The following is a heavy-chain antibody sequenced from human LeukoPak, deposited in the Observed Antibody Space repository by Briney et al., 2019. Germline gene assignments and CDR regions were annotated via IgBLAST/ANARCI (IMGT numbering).Heavy chain of an antibody. V-gene: IGHV5-51*01. J-gene: IGHJ4*02. D-gene: IGHD6-19*01. CDR3: ARRGGSSGWLDY. CDR2: IYPGGSDT. CDR1: GYTFMNFW. Sequence: GESLKISCKSSGYTFMNFWNGWVRQMPGKGLELMGIIYPGGSDTRYSPSFQGQVTISVDKSISTAYLQWSSLKASDTAMYYCARRGGSSGWLDYWGQGTLVTVSS.